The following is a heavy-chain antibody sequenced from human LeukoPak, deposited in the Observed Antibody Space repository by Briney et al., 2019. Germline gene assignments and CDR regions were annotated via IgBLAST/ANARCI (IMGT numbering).Heavy chain of an antibody. J-gene: IGHJ4*02. CDR2: FSGRGAGT. CDR1: GFTFSTYA. D-gene: IGHD2-8*02. CDR3: AKNTESKPDN. Sequence: GGSLRLSCAASGFTFSTYAMSWVRQPPAKGLEWVSTFSGRGAGTYYADSVKGRFTISRDNSKNTLYLQMNSLRAADTAVYYCAKNTESKPDNWGQGTLVTVSS. V-gene: IGHV3-23*01.